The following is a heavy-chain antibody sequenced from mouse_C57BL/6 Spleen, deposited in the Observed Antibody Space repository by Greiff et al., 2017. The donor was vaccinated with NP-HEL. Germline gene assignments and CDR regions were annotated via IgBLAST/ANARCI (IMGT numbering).Heavy chain of an antibody. CDR1: GYAFSSYW. J-gene: IGHJ3*01. CDR3: ARLRFAY. Sequence: VQGVESGAELVKPGASVKISCKASGYAFSSYWMNWVQQRPGKGLDWIGQIYPGDGDTNYNGKFKGKATLTADKSSSTAYMQLSSLTSEDSAVYFCARLRFAYWGQGTLVTVSA. V-gene: IGHV1-80*01. CDR2: IYPGDGDT.